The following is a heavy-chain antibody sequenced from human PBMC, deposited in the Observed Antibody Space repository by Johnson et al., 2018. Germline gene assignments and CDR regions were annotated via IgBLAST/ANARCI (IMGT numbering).Heavy chain of an antibody. D-gene: IGHD2-2*01. CDR2: ISYDGSNK. Sequence: QVQLQESGGSVVQPGRSLRLSCAASGFTFRSYGMHWVRQAPGKGLEWVAVISYDGSNKYYADSVKGRFTISRDNSKKTLYLQMNSLRAEDTAVYYCAKGVVLMEYQDAFDIWGQGTMVTVSS. V-gene: IGHV3-30*18. J-gene: IGHJ3*02. CDR1: GFTFRSYG. CDR3: AKGVVLMEYQDAFDI.